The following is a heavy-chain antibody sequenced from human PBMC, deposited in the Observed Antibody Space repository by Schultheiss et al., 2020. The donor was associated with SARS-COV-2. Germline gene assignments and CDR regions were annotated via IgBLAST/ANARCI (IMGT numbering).Heavy chain of an antibody. Sequence: SGPTLVKPTPTLTLTCTFSGFSLSTSGMCVSWIRQPPGKALEWLARIDWDDDKYYSTSLKTRLTISKDTSKNQVVLTMTNMDPVDTATYYCARTYYDFWSGYSYSTMYYGMDVWGQGTTVTVSS. CDR2: IDWDDDK. CDR1: GFSLSTSGMC. J-gene: IGHJ6*02. D-gene: IGHD3-3*01. CDR3: ARTYYDFWSGYSYSTMYYGMDV. V-gene: IGHV2-70*11.